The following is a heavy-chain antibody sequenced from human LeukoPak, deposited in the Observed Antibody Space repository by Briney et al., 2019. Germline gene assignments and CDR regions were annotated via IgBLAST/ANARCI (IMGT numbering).Heavy chain of an antibody. CDR3: ARGVAAAGMDYYYGMDV. Sequence: GASVRVSRESSGYTFTVYYMHWVRQAPGEGVECMGWINPNRGGTNYTQKLRGGVTMTRDTSISTDYMELSRLSSDDTAVYYCARGVAAAGMDYYYGMDVWGKGTTVTVSS. D-gene: IGHD6-13*01. J-gene: IGHJ6*04. CDR1: GYTFTVYY. CDR2: INPNRGGT. V-gene: IGHV1-2*02.